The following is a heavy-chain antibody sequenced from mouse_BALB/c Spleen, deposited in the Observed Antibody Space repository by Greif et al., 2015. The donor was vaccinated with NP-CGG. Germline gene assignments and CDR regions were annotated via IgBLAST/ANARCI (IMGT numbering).Heavy chain of an antibody. V-gene: IGHV1-54*01. CDR3: ARDYRYDGRFPFAY. D-gene: IGHD2-14*01. J-gene: IGHJ3*01. Sequence: QVQLQQSGAELVRPGTSVKVSCKASGYAFTNYLIEWVKQRPGQGLEWIGVINPGSGGTNYNEEFKGKATLTADKSSSTAYMQLSSLTSDDSAVYFCARDYRYDGRFPFAYWGQGTLVTVSA. CDR1: GYAFTNYL. CDR2: INPGSGGT.